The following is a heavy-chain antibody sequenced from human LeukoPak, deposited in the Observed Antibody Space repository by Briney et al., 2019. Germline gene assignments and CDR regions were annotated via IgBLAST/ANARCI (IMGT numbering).Heavy chain of an antibody. D-gene: IGHD6-19*01. J-gene: IGHJ4*02. CDR3: AREYSSGCFDY. CDR2: IWYDGSNK. Sequence: PGGSLRLSCAASGVTFSSYGMHWVRQAPGKGLEWVAVIWYDGSNKYYADSVKGRFTISRDNSKNTLYLQMNSLRAEDTAVYYCAREYSSGCFDYWGQGTLVTVSS. V-gene: IGHV3-33*01. CDR1: GVTFSSYG.